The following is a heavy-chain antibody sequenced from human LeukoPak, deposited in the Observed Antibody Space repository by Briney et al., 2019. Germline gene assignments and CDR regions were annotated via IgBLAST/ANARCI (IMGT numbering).Heavy chain of an antibody. V-gene: IGHV3-30*18. Sequence: GGSLRLSCAASGFTFSSYGMHWVRQAPGKGLEWVAVISYDGSNKYYADSVKGRFTFSRDNSKNTLYLQMNSLRAEDTAVYYCAKGYSYGYYYYYGMDVWGQGTTVTVSS. J-gene: IGHJ6*02. CDR1: GFTFSSYG. D-gene: IGHD5-18*01. CDR2: ISYDGSNK. CDR3: AKGYSYGYYYYYGMDV.